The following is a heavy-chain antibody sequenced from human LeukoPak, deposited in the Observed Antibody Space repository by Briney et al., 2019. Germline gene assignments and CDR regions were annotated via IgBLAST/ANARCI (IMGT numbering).Heavy chain of an antibody. V-gene: IGHV4-59*01. Sequence: SETLSLTCTISGASISSSSWSWIRQPPGKGLEWIGYIYYSGSTNYNPSLKSRVTISVDTSKNQFSLKLSSATAADTAVYYCARDTPESYGSGSYRWFDPWGQGTLVTVSS. CDR2: IYYSGST. CDR3: ARDTPESYGSGSYRWFDP. CDR1: GASISSSS. J-gene: IGHJ5*02. D-gene: IGHD3-10*01.